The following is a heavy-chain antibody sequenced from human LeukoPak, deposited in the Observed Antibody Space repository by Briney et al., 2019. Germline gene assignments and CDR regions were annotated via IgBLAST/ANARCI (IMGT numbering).Heavy chain of an antibody. CDR2: IRSKANSYAT. D-gene: IGHD3-22*01. CDR1: GFTFSGSA. J-gene: IGHJ5*02. CDR3: TRRAKDDSSGYYST. V-gene: IGHV3-73*01. Sequence: GGSLRLSCAASGFTFSGSAMHWVRQASGKGLEWVGRIRSKANSYATAYAASVKGRFTISRDESKNTAYLQMNSLKTEDRAVYYCTRRAKDDSSGYYSTWGQGTLVTVSS.